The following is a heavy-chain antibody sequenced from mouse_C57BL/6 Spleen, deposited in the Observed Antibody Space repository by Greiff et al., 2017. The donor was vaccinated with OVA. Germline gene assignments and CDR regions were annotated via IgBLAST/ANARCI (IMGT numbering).Heavy chain of an antibody. D-gene: IGHD1-1*01. CDR1: GYTFTDYY. CDR2: INPSYGGT. V-gene: IGHV1-53*01. Sequence: QVQLKESGAELVRPGASVKLSCKASGYTFTDYYINWVKQRPGQGLEWIGNINPSYGGTNYNEKFKSKATLTVDKSSSTAYMQLRSLTSEDSAVYYCARRGLYYGSSYGYFDVWGTGTTVTVSS. J-gene: IGHJ1*03. CDR3: ARRGLYYGSSYGYFDV.